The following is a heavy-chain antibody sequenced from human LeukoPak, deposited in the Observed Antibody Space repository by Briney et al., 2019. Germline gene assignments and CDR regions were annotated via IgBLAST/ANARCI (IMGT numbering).Heavy chain of an antibody. D-gene: IGHD3-10*01. CDR1: GGSFSGYY. CDR2: INHSGST. Sequence: SETLSLTCAVYGGSFSGYYWSWIRQPPGKGLEWIGDINHSGSTNYNPSLKSRVTISVDTSKNQFSLKLSSVTAADTAVYYCASGWRYYGSGSYCCFDPWGQGTLVTVSS. CDR3: ASGWRYYGSGSYCCFDP. V-gene: IGHV4-34*01. J-gene: IGHJ5*02.